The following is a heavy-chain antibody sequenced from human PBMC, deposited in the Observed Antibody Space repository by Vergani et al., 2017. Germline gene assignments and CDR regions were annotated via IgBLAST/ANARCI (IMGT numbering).Heavy chain of an antibody. D-gene: IGHD2-8*01. J-gene: IGHJ3*02. CDR2: ISGSGGST. CDR1: GFTFSSYA. V-gene: IGHV3-23*04. Sequence: VQLVESGGGVVQPGRSLRLSCAASGFTFSSYAMHWVRQAPGKGLEWVSAISGSGGSTYYADSVKGRFTISRDNSKNTLYLQMNSLRAEDTAVYYCAKEGRYCTNGVCYRDAFDIWGQGTMVTVSS. CDR3: AKEGRYCTNGVCYRDAFDI.